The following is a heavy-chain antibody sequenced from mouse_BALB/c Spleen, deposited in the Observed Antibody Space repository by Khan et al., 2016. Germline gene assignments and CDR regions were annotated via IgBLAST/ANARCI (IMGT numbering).Heavy chain of an antibody. CDR3: ARGDY. CDR1: GYTFTSYW. V-gene: IGHV1-7*01. J-gene: IGHJ2*01. Sequence: QVQLLQSGTELAKPGASVKMSCKASGYTFTSYWMHWVKQRPGQGLEWIGYINPHTGYTDYNQKFKDKATLTADKSSSTANMQLSSLTSDDSAIYYYARGDYWGQGTTLTVSS. CDR2: INPHTGYT.